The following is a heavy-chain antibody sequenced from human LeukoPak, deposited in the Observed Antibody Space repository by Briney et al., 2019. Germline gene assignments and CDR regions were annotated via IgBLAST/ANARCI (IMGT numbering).Heavy chain of an antibody. J-gene: IGHJ6*03. Sequence: ASVKVSCKASGYTFTGYYMHWVRQAPGQGLEWMGWINPNSGGTNYAQKLQGRVTMTTDTSTSTAYMELRSLRSDDTAVYYCARVYSIDYYYYYYMDVWGKGTTVTVSS. CDR2: INPNSGGT. CDR1: GYTFTGYY. V-gene: IGHV1-2*02. CDR3: ARVYSIDYYYYYYMDV. D-gene: IGHD6-13*01.